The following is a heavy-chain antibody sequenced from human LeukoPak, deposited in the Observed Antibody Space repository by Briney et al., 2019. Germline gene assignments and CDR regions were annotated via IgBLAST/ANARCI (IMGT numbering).Heavy chain of an antibody. J-gene: IGHJ4*02. CDR3: AKDRYSSSSRLDLEIDY. D-gene: IGHD6-6*01. V-gene: IGHV3-48*01. CDR2: ISSSSNTI. Sequence: PGGSLRLSCAASGFTFSSYKMNWVRQAPGKGLEWVSYISSSSNTIYYADSVKGRFTISRDNAKNSLYLQMNSLRAEDTAVYYCAKDRYSSSSRLDLEIDYWGQGTLVTVSS. CDR1: GFTFSSYK.